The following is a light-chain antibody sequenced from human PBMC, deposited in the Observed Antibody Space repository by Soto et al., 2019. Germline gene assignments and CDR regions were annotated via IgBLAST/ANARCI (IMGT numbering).Light chain of an antibody. Sequence: DIQMTQSPSTLSASVGDTVTVTCRASQSVSGWLAWYRQKPGKAPKLLVYDASTLQSGVASRFSGSGSGTEFTLIISGLQPDDSATYYCQQYTNTNNPWMFGQGTKVDIK. V-gene: IGKV1-5*01. CDR3: QQYTNTNNPWM. CDR1: QSVSGW. CDR2: DAS. J-gene: IGKJ1*01.